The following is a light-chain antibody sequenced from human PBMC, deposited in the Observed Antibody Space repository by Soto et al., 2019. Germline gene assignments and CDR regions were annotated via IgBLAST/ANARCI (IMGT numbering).Light chain of an antibody. CDR2: GAS. V-gene: IGKV3-20*01. CDR3: QQYGNSPQT. J-gene: IGKJ1*01. CDR1: QSLSNNIY. Sequence: ETVLTQSPGTLSLAPGARVPPSLRARQSLSNNIYLAWYQQKPGQAPRLLIYGASSRATGIPNRFSGSGSGTDFTLTISRLEPEDFAVYYCQQYGNSPQTFGQGTKVDIK.